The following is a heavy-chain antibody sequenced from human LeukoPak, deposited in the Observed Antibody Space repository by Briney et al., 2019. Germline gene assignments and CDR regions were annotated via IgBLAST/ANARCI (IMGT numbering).Heavy chain of an antibody. Sequence: GGSLRLSCAASGFTFAEYTMHWVRQAPGKGLEWVSLISWNGARIHYGDSVKGRFTISRDNSKNSLYLQMDSLRTEDTALYYCVKDLVAASENVRGWYPMDYWGQGTLVTVSS. D-gene: IGHD6-19*01. CDR2: ISWNGARI. CDR1: GFTFAEYT. CDR3: VKDLVAASENVRGWYPMDY. J-gene: IGHJ4*02. V-gene: IGHV3-43*01.